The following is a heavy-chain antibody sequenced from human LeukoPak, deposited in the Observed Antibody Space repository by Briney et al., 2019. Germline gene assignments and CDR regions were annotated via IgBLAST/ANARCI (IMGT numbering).Heavy chain of an antibody. J-gene: IGHJ4*02. CDR1: GYTFTSYY. Sequence: GASVKVSCKASGYTFTSYYMHWVRQAPGQGLEWMGIINPSGGSTSYAQKFQGRVTITRDTSASTAYMELSSLRSEDTAVYYCARDFLWFGDLYFDYWGQGTLVTVSS. V-gene: IGHV1-46*01. D-gene: IGHD3-10*01. CDR2: INPSGGST. CDR3: ARDFLWFGDLYFDY.